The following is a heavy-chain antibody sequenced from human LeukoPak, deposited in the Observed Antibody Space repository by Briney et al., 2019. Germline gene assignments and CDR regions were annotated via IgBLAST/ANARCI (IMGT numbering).Heavy chain of an antibody. V-gene: IGHV3-30*18. CDR1: GFTFSDYY. CDR3: AKGEYYYDSSGYYGF. D-gene: IGHD3-22*01. Sequence: GGSLRLSCAASGFTFSDYYMSWIRQAPGKGLEWVAVISYDGSNKYYADSVKGRFTISRDNSKNTLYLQMNSLRAEDTAVYYCAKGEYYYDSSGYYGFWGQGTLVTVSS. CDR2: ISYDGSNK. J-gene: IGHJ4*02.